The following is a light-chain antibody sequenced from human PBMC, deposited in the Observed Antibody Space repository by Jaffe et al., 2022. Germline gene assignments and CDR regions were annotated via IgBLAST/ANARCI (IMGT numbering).Light chain of an antibody. CDR2: GKN. CDR3: NSRDSSGNPLRV. J-gene: IGLJ2*01. Sequence: SSELTQDPAVSVALGQTVRITCQGDSLRSYYASWYQQKPGQAPVLVIYGKNNRPSGIPDRFSGSSSGNTASLTITGAQAEDEADYYCNSRDSSGNPLRVFGGGTKLTVL. V-gene: IGLV3-19*01. CDR1: SLRSYY.